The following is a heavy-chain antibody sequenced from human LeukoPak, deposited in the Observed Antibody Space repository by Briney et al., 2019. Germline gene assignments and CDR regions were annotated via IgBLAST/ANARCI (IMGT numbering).Heavy chain of an antibody. D-gene: IGHD6-19*01. CDR1: GFTFSSYA. V-gene: IGHV3-23*01. CDR3: AKDLEGIYSSGQDYFDY. CDR2: ISGSGGST. J-gene: IGHJ4*02. Sequence: PGGSLRLSCAASGFTFSSYAMSWVRQAPGKGLEWVSAISGSGGSTYHADSVKGRFTISRDNSKNTLYLQMNSLRAEDTAVYYCAKDLEGIYSSGQDYFDYWGQGTLVTVSS.